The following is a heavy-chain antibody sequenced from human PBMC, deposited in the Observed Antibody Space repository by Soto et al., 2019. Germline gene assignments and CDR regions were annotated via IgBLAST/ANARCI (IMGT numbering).Heavy chain of an antibody. CDR3: ARERSGYDRDDYYYYGMDV. J-gene: IGHJ6*02. CDR1: GFTFSSYA. V-gene: IGHV3-30-3*01. Sequence: QVQLVESGGGVVQPGRSQRLSCAASGFTFSSYAMHWVRQAPGKGLEWVAVISYDGSNKYYADSVKGRFTISRDNSKNTLYLQMNSLRAEDTAVYYCARERSGYDRDDYYYYGMDVWGQGTTVTVSS. CDR2: ISYDGSNK. D-gene: IGHD5-12*01.